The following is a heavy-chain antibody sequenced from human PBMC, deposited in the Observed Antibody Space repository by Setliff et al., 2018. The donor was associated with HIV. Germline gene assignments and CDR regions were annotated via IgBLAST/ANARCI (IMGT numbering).Heavy chain of an antibody. J-gene: IGHJ5*02. V-gene: IGHV1-46*01. CDR2: IKPGTP. D-gene: IGHD2-15*01. CDR1: GYSFSNYF. CDR3: ARDRHCSRGICYEPNWFDP. Sequence: ASVKVSCKTSGYSFSNYFIHWVRQAPGQGLEWMGMIKPGTPNIAQKFLRRVTMTGDTSTSTVYMELSSLTSEDSAVYYCARDRHCSRGICYEPNWFDPWGQGTLVTVSS.